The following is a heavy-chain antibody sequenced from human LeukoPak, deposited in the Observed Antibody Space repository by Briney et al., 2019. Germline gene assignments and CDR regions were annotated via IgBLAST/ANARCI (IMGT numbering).Heavy chain of an antibody. CDR1: GFTFSSYD. CDR3: ARAPPYTSASWGYYGMDV. V-gene: IGHV3-13*01. D-gene: IGHD6-6*01. Sequence: GGSLRLSCAASGFTFSSYDMHWVRQTTGKGLEWVSSIGIAGDTYYPGSVKGRFTNSRENAKNSLYLQMNSLRAGDTAVYYCARAPPYTSASWGYYGMDVWGQGTTVTVSS. CDR2: IGIAGDT. J-gene: IGHJ6*02.